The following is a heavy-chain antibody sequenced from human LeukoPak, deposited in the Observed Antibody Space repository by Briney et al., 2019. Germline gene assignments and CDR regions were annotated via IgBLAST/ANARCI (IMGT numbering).Heavy chain of an antibody. CDR1: GFTFSSYA. J-gene: IGHJ4*02. CDR2: ISGSGGST. CDR3: AREIFWSGYYSNLHFDY. Sequence: GGSLRLSCAASGFTFSSYAMSWVRQAPGKGLEWVSAISGSGGSTYYADSVKGRFTISRDNSKNTLYLQMNSLRAEDTAVYYCAREIFWSGYYSNLHFDYWGRGTQVTVSS. V-gene: IGHV3-23*01. D-gene: IGHD3-3*01.